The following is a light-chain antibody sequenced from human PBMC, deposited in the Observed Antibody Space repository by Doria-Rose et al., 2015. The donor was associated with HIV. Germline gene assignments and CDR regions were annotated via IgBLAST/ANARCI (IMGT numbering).Light chain of an antibody. Sequence: TGDRVTITCRVSQDISNYLAWYQQKPGKAPKLLIYAASTLQSGVPSRFSGSGSGTDFTLTISYLQSEDFATYYCQQYYSYPPTFGQGTKVEVK. J-gene: IGKJ1*01. V-gene: IGKV1-8*01. CDR3: QQYYSYPPT. CDR1: QDISNY. CDR2: AAS.